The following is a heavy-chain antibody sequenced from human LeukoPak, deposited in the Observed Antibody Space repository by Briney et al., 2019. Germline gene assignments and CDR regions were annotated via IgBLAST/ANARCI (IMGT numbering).Heavy chain of an antibody. J-gene: IGHJ3*01. CDR2: MKGDGSEI. V-gene: IGHV3-7*01. CDR3: ARPAYTAAYDL. Sequence: GGSLRLSCAASGFTFSTYWMTWVRQAPGKGLEWVANMKGDGSEIHYVDSVKGRFTISRDNAKNSLYLQMNSLRAEDTAVYYCARPAYTAAYDLWGQGTMVTVPS. D-gene: IGHD3-16*01. CDR1: GFTFSTYW.